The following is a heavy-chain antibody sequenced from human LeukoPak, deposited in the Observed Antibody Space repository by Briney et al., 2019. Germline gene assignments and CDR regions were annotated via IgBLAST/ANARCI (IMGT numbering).Heavy chain of an antibody. CDR3: AKDHSGSGRAFES. D-gene: IGHD2-15*01. V-gene: IGHV3-30*04. CDR1: GFTFSTCG. J-gene: IGHJ4*02. CDR2: MSSDGTNK. Sequence: GGSLRLSCEASGFTFSTCGIHWVRQAPGKGLEWVALMSSDGTNKYYADSVKGRFTISRDSSKDTLYLQMSSLRPEDTALYYCAKDHSGSGRAFESWGQGTLVSVSS.